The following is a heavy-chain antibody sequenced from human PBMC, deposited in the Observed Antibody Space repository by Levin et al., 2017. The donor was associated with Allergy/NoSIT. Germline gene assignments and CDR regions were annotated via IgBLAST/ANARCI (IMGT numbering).Heavy chain of an antibody. J-gene: IGHJ1*01. CDR1: GYSFTSYW. D-gene: IGHD3-10*01. CDR2: INPTDSYT. CDR3: ARVEGYGSGSYHFQH. Sequence: GESLKISCKGSGYSFTSYWLIWVRQMPGKGLEWMGKINPTDSYTNYSPSLEGHVTISTDNSLSTAYLQWSSLKASDTAIYFCARVEGYGSGSYHFQHWGRGSLVTVSS. V-gene: IGHV5-10-1*01.